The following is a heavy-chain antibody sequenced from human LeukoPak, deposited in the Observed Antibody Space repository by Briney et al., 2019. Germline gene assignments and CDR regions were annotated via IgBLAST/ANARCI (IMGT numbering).Heavy chain of an antibody. D-gene: IGHD3-10*01. J-gene: IGHJ4*02. CDR3: ARNRTGTFDF. Sequence: ASVKVSCKASGYSFRDYGINWVRQAPGQGLEWMGWISGDSYDTKYEQKLHGRVTMTTDTSTSTAYMELRSLRSDDTVVYYCARNRTGTFDFWGQGTLVTVSS. CDR2: ISGDSYDT. CDR1: GYSFRDYG. V-gene: IGHV1-18*01.